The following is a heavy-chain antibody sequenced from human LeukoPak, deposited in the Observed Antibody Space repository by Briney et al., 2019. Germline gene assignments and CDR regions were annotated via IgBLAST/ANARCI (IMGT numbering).Heavy chain of an antibody. CDR2: INAGNGNT. J-gene: IGHJ4*02. Sequence: ASVRVSCKASGYTFTSYTMHWVRQAPGQRLEWMGWINAGNGNTKSSQKFQGRVTITRDTSATTAYMELSSLRSEDTAVYYCARGGSLDYWGQGTLVTVSS. D-gene: IGHD6-13*01. CDR1: GYTFTSYT. CDR3: ARGGSLDY. V-gene: IGHV1-3*01.